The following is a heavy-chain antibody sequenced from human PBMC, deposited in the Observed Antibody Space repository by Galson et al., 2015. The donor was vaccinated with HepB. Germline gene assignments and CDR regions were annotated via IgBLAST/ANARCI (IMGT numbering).Heavy chain of an antibody. CDR1: GGSISSGRYY. V-gene: IGHV4-61*02. CDR2: IYTSGST. CDR3: ARDRGLRNYDFWSGYRAFDI. Sequence: TLSLNCTVSGGSISSGRYYWSWIRQPAGKGLEWIGRIYTSGSTNYNPSLKSRVTMSVDTFKNQFSLKLSSVTAADTAVYYCARDRGLRNYDFWSGYRAFDIWGQGTMVTVSS. D-gene: IGHD3-3*01. J-gene: IGHJ3*02.